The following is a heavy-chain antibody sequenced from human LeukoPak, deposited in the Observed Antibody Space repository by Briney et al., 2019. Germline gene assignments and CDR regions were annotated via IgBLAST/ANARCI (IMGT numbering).Heavy chain of an antibody. CDR2: IYYSGST. Sequence: KPSETLSLTCTVSGGTISSYYWSWIRQHPGKGLEWIGYIYYSGSTYYNPSLKSRVTISVDTSKNQFSLKLSSVTAADTAVYYCARATPLVGAVDYWGQGTLVTVSS. D-gene: IGHD1-26*01. CDR1: GGTISSYY. CDR3: ARATPLVGAVDY. J-gene: IGHJ4*02. V-gene: IGHV4-59*06.